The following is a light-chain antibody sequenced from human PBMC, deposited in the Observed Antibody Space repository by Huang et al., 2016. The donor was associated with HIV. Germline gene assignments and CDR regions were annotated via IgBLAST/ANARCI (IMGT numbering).Light chain of an antibody. Sequence: DIQMTQSPSSLSASVGDRVTITCRASQSISSYLNWYQQKPGKAPNLLIYAASSLQSGVPSRVSGSGSGTDFTLTISSLQPEDFATYYCQQSYSTLTFGGGTRVEIK. J-gene: IGKJ4*01. V-gene: IGKV1-39*01. CDR2: AAS. CDR1: QSISSY. CDR3: QQSYSTLT.